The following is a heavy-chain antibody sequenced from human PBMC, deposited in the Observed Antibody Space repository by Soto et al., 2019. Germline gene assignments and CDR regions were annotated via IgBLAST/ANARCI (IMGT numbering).Heavy chain of an antibody. CDR3: ARIHFGDEPSYYYYGMDG. CDR1: GGSFSSGDYY. V-gene: IGHV4-30-4*01. CDR2: IYYTGST. D-gene: IGHD4-17*01. Sequence: QVQLQESGPGVVKPSQTLSLTCTVSGGSFSSGDYYWSWVRQPPGKGLEWIGYIYYTGSTFNNPSLKSRVSISIDTSKTQFSLKLSAVTAADTAVYYCARIHFGDEPSYYYYGMDGWGQGTTVTVSS. J-gene: IGHJ6*02.